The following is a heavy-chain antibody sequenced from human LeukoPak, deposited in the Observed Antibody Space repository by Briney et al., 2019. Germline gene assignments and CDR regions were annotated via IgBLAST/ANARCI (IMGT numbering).Heavy chain of an antibody. Sequence: GGSLRLSCAASGFTFSSYSMNWVRQAPGKGLEWVSYISSSSSTIYYADSVKGRFTISRDNSKNTLYLQLSSLRAEDTAVYYCAKSTGYSTTGRDFDSWGRGTLVTVSS. CDR2: ISSSSSTI. CDR3: AKSTGYSTTGRDFDS. J-gene: IGHJ4*02. D-gene: IGHD6-13*01. V-gene: IGHV3-48*01. CDR1: GFTFSSYS.